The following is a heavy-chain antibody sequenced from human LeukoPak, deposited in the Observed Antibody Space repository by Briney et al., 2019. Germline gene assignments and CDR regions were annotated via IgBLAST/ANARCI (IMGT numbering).Heavy chain of an antibody. CDR1: GYSISSGYY. V-gene: IGHV4-38-2*01. CDR2: TYHSGST. J-gene: IGHJ5*02. Sequence: SETLSLTCAVSGYSISSGYYWGWIRQPPGKGLEWIGSTYHSGSTYYNPSLKSRVTISVDTSKNQFSLKLSSVTAADTAVYYCARVPPPFNWFDPWGQGTLVTVSS. CDR3: ARVPPPFNWFDP.